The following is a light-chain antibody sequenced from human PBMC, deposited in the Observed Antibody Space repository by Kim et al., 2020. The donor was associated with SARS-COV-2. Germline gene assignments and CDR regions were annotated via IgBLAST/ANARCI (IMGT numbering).Light chain of an antibody. J-gene: IGKJ1*01. CDR1: QTISNL. V-gene: IGKV1-5*03. CDR3: QQYKSSPWT. CDR2: QAS. Sequence: ASVGDRVTISCRASQTISNLLAWYQQKPGKAPNLLIYQASNLQSGVSSRFSGSGSGTEFTLTISSLQPDDFATYWCQQYKSSPWTFGQGTKVDIK.